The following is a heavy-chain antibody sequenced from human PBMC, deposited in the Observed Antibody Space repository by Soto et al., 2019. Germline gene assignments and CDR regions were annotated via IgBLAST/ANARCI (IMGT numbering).Heavy chain of an antibody. J-gene: IGHJ4*02. D-gene: IGHD2-21*02. CDR3: AKGGAVTADY. CDR1: GFTFSSYG. CDR2: ISYDGSNK. Sequence: QVQLVESGGGVVQPGRSLRLSCAASGFTFSSYGMHWVRQAPGKGLEWVAVISYDGSNKYYADSVKGRFIISRDNSKNTLYLQMNSLRAEDTAVYYCAKGGAVTADYWGQGTLVTVSS. V-gene: IGHV3-30*18.